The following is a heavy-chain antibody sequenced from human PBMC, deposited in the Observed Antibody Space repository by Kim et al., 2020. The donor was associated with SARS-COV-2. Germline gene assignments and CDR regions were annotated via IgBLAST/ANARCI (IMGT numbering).Heavy chain of an antibody. J-gene: IGHJ4*02. Sequence: GGSLRLSCAASGFTFSSYGMHWVRQAPGKGLEWVAVIWYDGSNKYYADSVKGRFTISRDNSKNTLYLQMNSLRAEDTAVYYCAKDVRKGRIAVAGTEVGGWGSYFDYWGQGTLVTVSS. CDR3: AKDVRKGRIAVAGTEVGGWGSYFDY. V-gene: IGHV3-33*06. CDR1: GFTFSSYG. CDR2: IWYDGSNK. D-gene: IGHD6-19*01.